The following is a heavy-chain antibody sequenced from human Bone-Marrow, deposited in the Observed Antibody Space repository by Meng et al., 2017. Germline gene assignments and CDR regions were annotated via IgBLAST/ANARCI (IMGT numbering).Heavy chain of an antibody. D-gene: IGHD1-26*01. CDR1: GLTFSDYY. J-gene: IGHJ4*02. Sequence: QVLLVESGGGLVKPGGSLRLSCAASGLTFSDYYMSWIRQAPGKGLEWVSYISPSGSTMNYADSVKGRFTISRDNAKNSLYLQMNSLRVEDTAVYYCARAAGNSVGDYWGQGTLVTVSS. V-gene: IGHV3-11*01. CDR3: ARAAGNSVGDY. CDR2: ISPSGSTM.